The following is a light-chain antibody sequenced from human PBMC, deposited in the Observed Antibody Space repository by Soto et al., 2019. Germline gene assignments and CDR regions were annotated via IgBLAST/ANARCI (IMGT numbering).Light chain of an antibody. CDR3: AAWDDSLNGYV. J-gene: IGLJ1*01. CDR1: SSNIGTNA. CDR2: NNN. Sequence: QSVLTQPPSASGTPGQRVTISCSGGSSNIGTNAVNWYQQPPGTAPKLLIYNNNQRPSGVPDRFSGSKSGTSASLAISGLQSEDEADYYCAAWDDSLNGYVFGTGTKLTVL. V-gene: IGLV1-44*01.